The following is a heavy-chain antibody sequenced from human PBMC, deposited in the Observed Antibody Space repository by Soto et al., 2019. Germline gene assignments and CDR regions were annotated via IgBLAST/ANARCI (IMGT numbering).Heavy chain of an antibody. CDR1: GDSMTGAN. D-gene: IGHD4-17*01. Sequence: SETLSLTCSVSGDSMTGANWGWFRQSPEKGLEWIGYIDYSGSTNYNPSLRSRITITIDTSSNQFPLNLASVTAADAAVYYCTRARYGDHFDSWGQGTLVTVSS. CDR3: TRARYGDHFDS. CDR2: IDYSGST. V-gene: IGHV4-59*01. J-gene: IGHJ4*02.